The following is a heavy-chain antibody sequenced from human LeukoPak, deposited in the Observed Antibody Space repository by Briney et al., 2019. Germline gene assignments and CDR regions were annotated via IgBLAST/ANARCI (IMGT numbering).Heavy chain of an antibody. V-gene: IGHV3-53*01. Sequence: PGGSLRLSCAASGFTVSSNYMSWVRQAPGKGLELFSVIYSGGSTYYADSVKGRFTISRDNSKNTLYLQMNSLRAEDTAVYYCARVSTVAGPYYYYYYMDVWGKGPTVTIPS. CDR3: ARVSTVAGPYYYYYYMDV. J-gene: IGHJ6*03. CDR1: GFTVSSNY. D-gene: IGHD6-19*01. CDR2: IYSGGST.